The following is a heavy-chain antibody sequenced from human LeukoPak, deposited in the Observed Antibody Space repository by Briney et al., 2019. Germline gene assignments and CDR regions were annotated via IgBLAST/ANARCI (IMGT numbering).Heavy chain of an antibody. Sequence: GGSLRLSCAASGFIFSIYAMSWVRQAPGTGLAWVSAISGIGGSTYYADSVKGRFTISRDNSKNTRYLQMNSVRAEDTAVYNLAEGAVSAVAGIDAPVIWGGRTVVTVS. J-gene: IGHJ3*02. V-gene: IGHV3-23*01. D-gene: IGHD6-19*01. CDR1: GFIFSIYA. CDR2: ISGIGGST. CDR3: AEGAVSAVAGIDAPVI.